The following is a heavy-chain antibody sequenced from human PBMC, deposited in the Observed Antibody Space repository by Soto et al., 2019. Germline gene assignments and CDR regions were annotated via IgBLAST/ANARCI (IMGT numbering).Heavy chain of an antibody. J-gene: IGHJ5*02. D-gene: IGHD3-9*01. V-gene: IGHV3-23*01. Sequence: GGSLRLSCAASGFSFSRYLMTWVRQTPGQGLEWVSSISGRGDATYYADSVKGRFTISRDNSKNTLFLQMNSLGADDTAVYYCAKDPILTTPPSFDPWGQGTLVTVSS. CDR2: ISGRGDAT. CDR1: GFSFSRYL. CDR3: AKDPILTTPPSFDP.